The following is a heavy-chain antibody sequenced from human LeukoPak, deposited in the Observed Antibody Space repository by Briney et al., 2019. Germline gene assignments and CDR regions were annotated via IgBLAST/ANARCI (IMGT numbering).Heavy chain of an antibody. D-gene: IGHD3-22*01. J-gene: IGHJ4*02. CDR1: GFTFSNYE. Sequence: PGGSLRLSCAASGFTFSNYEMNWVRQAPGKGLEWVSYISSSGSTIYYADSVKGRFTISRDNAKNSLYLQMNSLRAEDTAVYYCARDEYYDSSGYTSWGQGTLVTVSS. CDR3: ARDEYYDSSGYTS. CDR2: ISSSGSTI. V-gene: IGHV3-48*03.